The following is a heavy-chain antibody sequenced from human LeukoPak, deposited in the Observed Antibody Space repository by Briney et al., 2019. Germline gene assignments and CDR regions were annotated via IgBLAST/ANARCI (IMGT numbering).Heavy chain of an antibody. D-gene: IGHD6-6*01. CDR3: AREKGSSSDYFDY. J-gene: IGHJ4*02. Sequence: ASVKVSCKASGGTFSNYAISWVRQAPGQGLEWMGGIIPIFGTANYAQKFQGRVTITADKSTSTAYMELSSLRSEDTAVYYCAREKGSSSDYFDYWGQGTLVTVSS. CDR2: IIPIFGTA. V-gene: IGHV1-69*06. CDR1: GGTFSNYA.